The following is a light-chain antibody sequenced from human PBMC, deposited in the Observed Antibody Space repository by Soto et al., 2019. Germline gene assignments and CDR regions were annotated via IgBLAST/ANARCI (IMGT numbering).Light chain of an antibody. J-gene: IGKJ1*01. CDR2: SAS. V-gene: IGKV3-20*01. CDR1: QSVRGSY. Sequence: MLLTQSHGTLSFAPVANSTLYFMASQSVRGSYLAWYTQKPGQAPRILIYSASSRATGIPDRFSGSGSGTDFTLTISRLEPEEFAVYYCQQYGSSGTFGKGNKVDI. CDR3: QQYGSSGT.